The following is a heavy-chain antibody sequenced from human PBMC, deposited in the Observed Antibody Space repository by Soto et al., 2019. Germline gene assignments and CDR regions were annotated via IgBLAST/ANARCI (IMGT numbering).Heavy chain of an antibody. CDR2: TSVYNGNT. V-gene: IGHV1-18*01. D-gene: IGHD6-6*01. Sequence: GASVKVSCKASGYTFTSYGISWVRQAPGQGLEWMGWTSVYNGNTNYAQKLQGRVTMTTDTSTNTAYMDLRSLRSDDTAVYYCARRGPYSSSPLSNAFDIWGQGTMVTVSS. J-gene: IGHJ3*02. CDR1: GYTFTSYG. CDR3: ARRGPYSSSPLSNAFDI.